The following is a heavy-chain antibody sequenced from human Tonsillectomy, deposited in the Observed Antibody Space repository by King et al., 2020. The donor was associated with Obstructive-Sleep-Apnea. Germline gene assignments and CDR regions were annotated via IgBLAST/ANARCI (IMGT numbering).Heavy chain of an antibody. J-gene: IGHJ5*02. D-gene: IGHD3-10*01. CDR2: FDPEDGET. CDR1: GYTLTELS. V-gene: IGHV1-24*01. CDR3: ATAITMVRGVIITGNWFDP. Sequence: QLVQSGAEVKKPGASVKVSCKVSGYTLTELSMHWVRQAPGKGLEWRGGFDPEDGETIYAQKFQGRVTMTEDTSTDTAYMELSSLRSEDTAVYYCATAITMVRGVIITGNWFDPWGQGTLVTVSS.